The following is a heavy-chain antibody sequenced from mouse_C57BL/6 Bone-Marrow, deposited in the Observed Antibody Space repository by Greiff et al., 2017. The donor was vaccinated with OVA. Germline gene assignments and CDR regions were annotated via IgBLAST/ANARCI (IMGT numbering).Heavy chain of an antibody. V-gene: IGHV1-82*01. CDR3: ARSDYYGLYAMDY. D-gene: IGHD1-1*01. CDR1: GYAFSSSW. CDR2: IYPGDGDP. Sequence: VQGVESGPELVKPGASVKISCKASGYAFSSSWMNWVKQRPGKGLEWIGRIYPGDGDPNYNGKFKGKATLTADKSSSTAYMQFSSLTSEDSAIYYCARSDYYGLYAMDYWGQGTSVTVSS. J-gene: IGHJ4*01.